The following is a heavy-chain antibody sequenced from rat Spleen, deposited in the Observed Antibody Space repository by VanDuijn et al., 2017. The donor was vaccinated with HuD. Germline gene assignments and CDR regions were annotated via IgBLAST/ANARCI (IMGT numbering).Heavy chain of an antibody. CDR3: ARHLNYGGYRD. J-gene: IGHJ2*01. CDR1: GFTFSNYG. V-gene: IGHV5S13*01. D-gene: IGHD1-11*01. Sequence: EVQLVESGGGLVQPGRSLKLSCAASGFTFSNYGMAWVRQTPTKGLEWVASISPSGGNTYYRDSVTGRFTISRDNAKSTLYLQKDSLRSEDTATYYCARHLNYGGYRDWGQGVMVTVSS. CDR2: ISPSGGNT.